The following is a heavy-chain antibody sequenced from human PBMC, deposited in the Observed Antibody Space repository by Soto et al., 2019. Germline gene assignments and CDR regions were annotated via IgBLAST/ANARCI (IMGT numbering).Heavy chain of an antibody. CDR2: ISGSVGST. CDR3: AKAGGAAGTVDYFDY. V-gene: IGHV3-23*01. Sequence: GGSLRLSCAASGFTFSNYAINWVRQSPGKGLEWVSVISGSVGSTYYADSVKGRFTITRDNSKNTLYLQMNSLRAEDTAVYYCAKAGGAAGTVDYFDYWGQGTLVT. D-gene: IGHD6-13*01. J-gene: IGHJ4*02. CDR1: GFTFSNYA.